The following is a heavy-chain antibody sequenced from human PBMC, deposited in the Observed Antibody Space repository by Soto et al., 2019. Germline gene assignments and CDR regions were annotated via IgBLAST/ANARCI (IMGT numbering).Heavy chain of an antibody. CDR1: GGSSSGSG. D-gene: IGHD6-6*01. V-gene: IGHV4-34*01. Sequence: ETQSLRCGVAGGSSSGSGWSWIRQTPGGGLYWFCEINHSGSTNYNPSLKSRVTISVDTSKNQFSLKLGSVTAADTAVYYCARGLAARLIVFRGVSWLDPWGQGPLVTVSS. J-gene: IGHJ5*02. CDR3: ARGLAARLIVFRGVSWLDP. CDR2: INHSGST.